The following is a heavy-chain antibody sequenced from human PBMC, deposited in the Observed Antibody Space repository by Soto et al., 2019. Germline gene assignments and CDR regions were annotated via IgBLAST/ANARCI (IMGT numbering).Heavy chain of an antibody. Sequence: SETLSLTCTVSGASINSDYWSWIRQSPGKGLEWIGYIYHMGGTDYNPSLKSRVTIPIDKSKNQFSLNLRSVTAADTAVYFCARFTYKSGFNWFDPWGQGTQVTVSS. V-gene: IGHV4-59*03. J-gene: IGHJ5*02. CDR1: GASINSDY. D-gene: IGHD5-12*01. CDR3: ARFTYKSGFNWFDP. CDR2: IYHMGGT.